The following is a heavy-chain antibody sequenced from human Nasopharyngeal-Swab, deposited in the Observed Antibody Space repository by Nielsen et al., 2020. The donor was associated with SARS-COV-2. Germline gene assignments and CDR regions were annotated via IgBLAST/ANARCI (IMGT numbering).Heavy chain of an antibody. J-gene: IGHJ6*02. Sequence: GASLKISCAASGFTFSDYYMSWIRQAPGKGPEWVSYITSRTSYTKYADSVKGRFTISRDDARNSLYLQMNNLRVEDTAVYYCARAPVTIEVHYYYGLDVWGQGTTVTVSS. V-gene: IGHV3-11*05. CDR3: ARAPVTIEVHYYYGLDV. CDR2: ITSRTSYT. CDR1: GFTFSDYY. D-gene: IGHD3-10*01.